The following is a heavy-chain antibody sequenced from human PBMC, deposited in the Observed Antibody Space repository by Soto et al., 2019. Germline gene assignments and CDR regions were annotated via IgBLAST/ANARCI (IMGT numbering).Heavy chain of an antibody. V-gene: IGHV4-59*01. CDR1: GGSISSYY. CDR2: IYYSGST. J-gene: IGHJ4*02. D-gene: IGHD4-17*01. CDR3: ARRGGYGDYDY. Sequence: ASETLSLTCTVSGGSISSYYWSWIRQPPGKGLEWIGYIYYSGSTNYNPSLKSRVTISVDTSKNQFSLKLSSVTAADTAVYYCARRGGYGDYDYWGQGTLVTVSS.